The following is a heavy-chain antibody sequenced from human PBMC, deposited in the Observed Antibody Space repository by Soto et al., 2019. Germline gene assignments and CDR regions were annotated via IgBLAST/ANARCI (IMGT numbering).Heavy chain of an antibody. CDR3: ARSTTVTTSLTDY. J-gene: IGHJ4*02. V-gene: IGHV1-69*13. D-gene: IGHD4-17*01. Sequence: SVKVSCKASGYTFTSYAISWVRQAPGQGLEWMGGIIPIFGTANYAQKFQGRVTITADESTSTAYMELSSLRSEDTAVYYCARSTTVTTSLTDYWGQGTLVTVSS. CDR2: IIPIFGTA. CDR1: GYTFTSYA.